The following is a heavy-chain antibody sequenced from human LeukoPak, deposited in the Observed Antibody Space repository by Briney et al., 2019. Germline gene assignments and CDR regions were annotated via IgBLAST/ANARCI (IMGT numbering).Heavy chain of an antibody. CDR2: ISSGSSTI. Sequence: GGSLRLSCAASGFTFSSYSMNWVRQAPGKGLEWVSYISSGSSTIYYADSVKGRFTISRDNAKNSLYLQMNSLRAEDTAVYYCASLGCSSTSCYNYWGQGTLVTVSS. J-gene: IGHJ4*02. D-gene: IGHD2-2*02. V-gene: IGHV3-48*01. CDR3: ASLGCSSTSCYNY. CDR1: GFTFSSYS.